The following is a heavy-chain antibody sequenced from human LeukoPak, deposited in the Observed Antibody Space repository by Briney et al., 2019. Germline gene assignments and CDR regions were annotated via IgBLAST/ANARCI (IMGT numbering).Heavy chain of an antibody. D-gene: IGHD3-22*01. Sequence: PGGSLRLSCAASGFTFSSYAMHWVRQAPGKGLEWVAVISYDGSNKYYADSVKGRFTISRDNSKNTLYLQMNSLRAEDTAVYYCARVDYYDSSGYYYPWGQGTLVTVSS. J-gene: IGHJ4*02. CDR2: ISYDGSNK. CDR1: GFTFSSYA. CDR3: ARVDYYDSSGYYYP. V-gene: IGHV3-30-3*01.